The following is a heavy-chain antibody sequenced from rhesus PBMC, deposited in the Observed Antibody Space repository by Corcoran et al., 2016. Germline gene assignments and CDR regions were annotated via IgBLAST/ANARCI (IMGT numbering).Heavy chain of an antibody. D-gene: IGHD6-13*01. Sequence: QVQLQESGPGLVKPSETLSLTCAVSGYSISSGYGWSWIRQPPGTGPEWTGDIGGSSGSTNYNPSLKSRVTISKDTSKNQFSLKLSSVTAADTAVYYCARSSRSCSYGLDSWGQGVVVTVSS. CDR3: ARSSRSCSYGLDS. CDR1: GYSISSGYG. J-gene: IGHJ6*01. V-gene: IGHV4-127*01. CDR2: IGGSSGST.